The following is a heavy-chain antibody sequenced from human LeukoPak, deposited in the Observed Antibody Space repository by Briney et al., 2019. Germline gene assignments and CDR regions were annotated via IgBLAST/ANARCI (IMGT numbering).Heavy chain of an antibody. Sequence: GGSLRLSCAASGYTFTGYYMHWVRQAPGQGLEWMGWINPNSGGTNYAQKFQGRVTMTRDTSISTAYMELSRLRSDDTAVYYCARDLDYYDSSGYSDYWGQGTLVTVSS. J-gene: IGHJ4*02. CDR3: ARDLDYYDSSGYSDY. D-gene: IGHD3-22*01. CDR2: INPNSGGT. CDR1: GYTFTGYY. V-gene: IGHV1-2*02.